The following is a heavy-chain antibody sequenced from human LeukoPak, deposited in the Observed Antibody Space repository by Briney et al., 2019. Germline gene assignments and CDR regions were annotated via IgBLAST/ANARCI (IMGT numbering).Heavy chain of an antibody. V-gene: IGHV5-51*01. CDR3: ARQERTDSGSYWSDAFDI. Sequence: GESLKISCKGSGYSFTSYWIGWVRQMPGKGLEWMGIIYPGDSDTRYSPSFQGQVTISADKSISTAYLQWSSLKASDTAMYYCARQERTDSGSYWSDAFDIWGQGTMVTVSS. J-gene: IGHJ3*02. CDR1: GYSFTSYW. D-gene: IGHD1-26*01. CDR2: IYPGDSDT.